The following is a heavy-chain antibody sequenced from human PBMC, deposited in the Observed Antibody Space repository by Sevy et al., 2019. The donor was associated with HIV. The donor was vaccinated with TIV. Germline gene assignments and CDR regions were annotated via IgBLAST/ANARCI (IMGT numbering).Heavy chain of an antibody. V-gene: IGHV3-9*01. Sequence: GGSLRLSCAASGFTFDDYAMHWVRQAPGKGLEWVSGISWNSGSIGHADSVKGRFTISRDNAKNSLYLQMNSLRAEDTALYYCAKQKRPYCSGGSCFGSYAFDIWGQGTMVTVSS. CDR1: GFTFDDYA. CDR2: ISWNSGSI. D-gene: IGHD2-15*01. CDR3: AKQKRPYCSGGSCFGSYAFDI. J-gene: IGHJ3*02.